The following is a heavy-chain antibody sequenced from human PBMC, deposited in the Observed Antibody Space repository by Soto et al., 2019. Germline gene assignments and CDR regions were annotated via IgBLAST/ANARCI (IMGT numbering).Heavy chain of an antibody. Sequence: QVQLVESGGGVVQPGRSLRLSYAASGFTFSSYGMHWVRQAPGKGLEWVAVIWYDGSNKYYADSVKGRFTISRDNSKNTLYLQMNSLRAEDTAVYYCAREIEYYFDYWGQGTLVTVSS. CDR3: AREIEYYFDY. V-gene: IGHV3-33*01. J-gene: IGHJ4*02. CDR2: IWYDGSNK. CDR1: GFTFSSYG.